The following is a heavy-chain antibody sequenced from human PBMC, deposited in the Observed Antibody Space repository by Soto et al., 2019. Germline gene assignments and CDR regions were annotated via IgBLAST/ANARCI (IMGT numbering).Heavy chain of an antibody. J-gene: IGHJ1*01. D-gene: IGHD3-22*01. V-gene: IGHV1-18*01. Sequence: ASVKVSCKASGYTFTSYGISWVRQAPGQGLEWMGWISAYNGNTNYAQKLQGRVTMTTDTSTSTAYMELRSLRSDDTAVYYCARDLYCDSSGYPPLQHWGQGTLVTVSS. CDR2: ISAYNGNT. CDR3: ARDLYCDSSGYPPLQH. CDR1: GYTFTSYG.